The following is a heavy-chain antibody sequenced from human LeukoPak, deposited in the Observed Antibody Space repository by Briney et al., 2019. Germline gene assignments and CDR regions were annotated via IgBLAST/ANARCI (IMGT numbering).Heavy chain of an antibody. D-gene: IGHD6-19*01. J-gene: IGHJ3*02. CDR2: INWNGGST. V-gene: IGHV3-20*04. CDR1: GFPFDDYG. Sequence: GGSLRLSCAASGFPFDDYGMNWVRQVPGKGLEWVSGINWNGGSTGYADSVKGRFTISRDNAKNSLYLQMNSLRAEDTALYYCARDIVLIAVAVRGSFDIWGQGTMVTVSS. CDR3: ARDIVLIAVAVRGSFDI.